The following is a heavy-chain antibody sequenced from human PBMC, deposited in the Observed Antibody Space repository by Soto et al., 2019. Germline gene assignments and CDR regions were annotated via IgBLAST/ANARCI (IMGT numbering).Heavy chain of an antibody. Sequence: ASVKVSCKASGYTFTSYGISWVRQAPGQGLEWMGWISAYNGNTNYAQKLQGRVTMTTDTSTSTAYMELRSLRSDDTAVYYCARVTLRFLEWLSFPPYYYYYGMDVCGQETTVTVSS. CDR1: GYTFTSYG. J-gene: IGHJ6*02. D-gene: IGHD3-3*01. CDR2: ISAYNGNT. CDR3: ARVTLRFLEWLSFPPYYYYYGMDV. V-gene: IGHV1-18*01.